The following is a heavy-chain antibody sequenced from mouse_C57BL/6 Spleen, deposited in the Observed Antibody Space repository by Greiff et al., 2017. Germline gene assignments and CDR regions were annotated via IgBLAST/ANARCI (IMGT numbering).Heavy chain of an antibody. V-gene: IGHV1-52*01. CDR2: IDPSDSET. CDR1: GYTFTSYW. D-gene: IGHD2-2*01. Sequence: QVQLQQPGAELVRPGSSVKLSCKASGYTFTSYWMHWVKQRPIQGLEWIGNIDPSDSETHYNQKFKDKATLTVDKSSSTAYMQLSSLTSEVSAVYYCARWDGDDRGDYWGQGTSVTVSS. J-gene: IGHJ4*01. CDR3: ARWDGDDRGDY.